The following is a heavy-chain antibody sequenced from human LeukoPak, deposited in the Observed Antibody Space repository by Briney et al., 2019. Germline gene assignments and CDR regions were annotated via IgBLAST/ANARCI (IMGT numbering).Heavy chain of an antibody. CDR2: ISFDGSNK. V-gene: IGHV3-30*09. Sequence: PGGSLRLSCAASGFAVCSYSMQWVRQAPGKGREWVALISFDGSNKYSADSRRGRFAIARDNCKNPLYLQMNGQRGEDTAIYYRGRDWSIGSYSDRTSLRYWAQETLVSV. D-gene: IGHD1-26*01. CDR1: GFAVCSYS. J-gene: IGHJ4*02. CDR3: GRDWSIGSYSDRTSLRY.